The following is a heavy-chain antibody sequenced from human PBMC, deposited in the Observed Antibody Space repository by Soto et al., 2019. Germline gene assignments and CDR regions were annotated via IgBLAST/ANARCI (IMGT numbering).Heavy chain of an antibody. J-gene: IGHJ6*02. V-gene: IGHV4-34*01. D-gene: IGHD2-2*01. CDR3: ARGRRYCSSTSCLHSSCCMDV. Sequence: TSETLSLTCAVYGGSFSGYYWSWIRQPPGKGLEWIGEINHSGSTNYNPSLKSRVTISVDTSKNQFSLKLSSVTAADTAVYYCARGRRYCSSTSCLHSSCCMDVWGQGTTVTVSS. CDR2: INHSGST. CDR1: GGSFSGYY.